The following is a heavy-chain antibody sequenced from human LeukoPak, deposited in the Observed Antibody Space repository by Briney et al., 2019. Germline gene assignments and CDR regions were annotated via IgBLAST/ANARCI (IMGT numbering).Heavy chain of an antibody. CDR3: ARGDTAMT. D-gene: IGHD5-18*01. CDR1: GGSVSSGGYY. J-gene: IGHJ5*02. CDR2: IYYSGST. Sequence: SETLSLTCTVSGGSVSSGGYYWSWIRQPPGKGLEWIGYIYYSGSTNYNPSLKSRVTISVDTSKNQFSLKLSSVTAADTAVYYCARGDTAMTWGQGTLVTVSS. V-gene: IGHV4-61*08.